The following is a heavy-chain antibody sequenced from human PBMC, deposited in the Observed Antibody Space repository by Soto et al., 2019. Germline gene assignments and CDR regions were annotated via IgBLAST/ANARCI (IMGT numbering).Heavy chain of an antibody. CDR1: GCTFSTYG. V-gene: IGHV3-30*18. D-gene: IGHD6-13*01. Sequence: QVELVESGGGVVQPGRSLRLSCAASGCTFSTYGMHWVRQAPGKGLEWVAAMSYDGTKEYYVDSVKGRFTISRDNSRNTLFLQLNSLRAEYTAVYYCAKEYGSTWIDHWGQGTLVTVSS. J-gene: IGHJ4*02. CDR2: MSYDGTKE. CDR3: AKEYGSTWIDH.